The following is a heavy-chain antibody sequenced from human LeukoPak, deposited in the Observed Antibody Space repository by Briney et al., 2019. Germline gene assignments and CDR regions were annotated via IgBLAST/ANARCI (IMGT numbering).Heavy chain of an antibody. J-gene: IGHJ4*02. Sequence: GGSLRLSCAASGFTFSSYWMHWVRQAPGKGLVWVSRINSDGSSTSYADSVKGRFTISRDNAKNTLYLQMNSLRAEDTAVYYCAKSRSTMATITVFDYWGQGALVTVSS. D-gene: IGHD5-24*01. CDR1: GFTFSSYW. V-gene: IGHV3-74*01. CDR2: INSDGSST. CDR3: AKSRSTMATITVFDY.